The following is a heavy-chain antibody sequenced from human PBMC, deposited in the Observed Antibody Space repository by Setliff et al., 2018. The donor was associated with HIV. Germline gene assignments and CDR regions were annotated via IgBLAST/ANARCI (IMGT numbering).Heavy chain of an antibody. V-gene: IGHV4-59*01. CDR1: GDSITSYY. CDR2: IYYTGST. D-gene: IGHD5-18*01. Sequence: PSETLSLTCPVSGDSITSYYWSWIRQPPGKGLEWIGYIYYTGSTTYNPSLKSRVTMSGDTSKNKVSLKLRSVSAADTAVYYCARTRGYSLYHFDYWGQGTLVTVSS. CDR3: ARTRGYSLYHFDY. J-gene: IGHJ4*02.